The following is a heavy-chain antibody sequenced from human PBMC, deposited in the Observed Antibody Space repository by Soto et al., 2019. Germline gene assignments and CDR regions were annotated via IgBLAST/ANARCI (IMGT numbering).Heavy chain of an antibody. Sequence: PSETLSLTCTVPEACSGSYGSRWIGQRPGKVWEWIGYIYYSGSTNYKPARKSRVTISVDTSKYQFSLKLSSVTAADSAVYYCARDYYGSPQQDYGMDGWGQGPTVTVS. CDR1: EACSGSYG. V-gene: IGHV4-59*01. CDR3: ARDYYGSPQQDYGMDG. D-gene: IGHD3-10*01. J-gene: IGHJ6*02. CDR2: IYYSGST.